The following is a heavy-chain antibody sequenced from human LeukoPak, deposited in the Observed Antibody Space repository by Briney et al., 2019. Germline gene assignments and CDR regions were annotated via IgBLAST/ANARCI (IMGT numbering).Heavy chain of an antibody. D-gene: IGHD4-17*01. CDR3: ARVRDGDYGYIGFDP. J-gene: IGHJ5*02. V-gene: IGHV4-31*03. CDR2: IYYSGRT. CDR1: GGSFSSGGYY. Sequence: SQTLSLTCTVAGGSFSSGGYYWSWIRQHPGKGLEWIGYIYYSGRTYYNPSLKSRVTISVDTSKNQFSLKLSSVTAADTAVYHCARVRDGDYGYIGFDPWGQGTLVTVSS.